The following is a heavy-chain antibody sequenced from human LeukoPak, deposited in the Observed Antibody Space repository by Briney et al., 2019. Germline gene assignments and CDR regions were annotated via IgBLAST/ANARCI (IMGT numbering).Heavy chain of an antibody. Sequence: PGGSLRLSCAASEFTFSSYGMSWVRQAPGKGLEWVSSISGSGGSTQYADSVQGRFATSRDNSKNTLYLQMNSLRVEDTAVYFCARDPNGDYIGTFDMWGRGTMVTVSS. CDR1: EFTFSSYG. J-gene: IGHJ3*02. CDR2: ISGSGGST. CDR3: ARDPNGDYIGTFDM. V-gene: IGHV3-23*01. D-gene: IGHD4-17*01.